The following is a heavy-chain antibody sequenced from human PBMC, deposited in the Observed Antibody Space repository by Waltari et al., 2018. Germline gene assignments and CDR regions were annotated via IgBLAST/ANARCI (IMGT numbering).Heavy chain of an antibody. CDR3: AKVWFPTSYYFDY. V-gene: IGHV3-23*01. Sequence: EVQLLESGGGLVQPGGSLRLSCAASGFTFSSYAMSWVRPAPGKGLEWVSAISGSGGSTYYADSVKGRFTISRDNSKNTLYLQMNSLRAEDTAVYYCAKVWFPTSYYFDYWGQGTLVTVSS. D-gene: IGHD3-10*01. CDR1: GFTFSSYA. CDR2: ISGSGGST. J-gene: IGHJ4*02.